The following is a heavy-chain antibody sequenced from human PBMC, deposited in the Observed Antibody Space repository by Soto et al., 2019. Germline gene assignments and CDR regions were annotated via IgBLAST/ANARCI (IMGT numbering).Heavy chain of an antibody. Sequence: ASVKVSCKASGYTFTSYAMHWVRQAPGQRLEWMGWINAGNGNTKYSQKFQGRVTITRDTSASTAYMELSSLRSEDTAVYYCARAIWLGEDRYKSGYSYDYWGQGTLVTVSS. D-gene: IGHD6-19*01. CDR3: ARAIWLGEDRYKSGYSYDY. CDR1: GYTFTSYA. CDR2: INAGNGNT. V-gene: IGHV1-3*01. J-gene: IGHJ4*02.